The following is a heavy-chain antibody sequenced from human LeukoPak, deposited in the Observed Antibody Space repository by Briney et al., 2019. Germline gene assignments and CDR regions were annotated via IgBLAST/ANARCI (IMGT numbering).Heavy chain of an antibody. CDR1: GGSISSYY. CDR3: ARLGYSNYFGLFDY. D-gene: IGHD4-11*01. V-gene: IGHV4-4*07. J-gene: IGHJ4*02. CDR2: IYTSGST. Sequence: SETLSLTCTVSGGSISSYYWSWIRQPAGKGLEWIGRIYTSGSTNYNPSLKSRVTMSVDTSKNQFSLKLSSVTAADTAVYYCARLGYSNYFGLFDYWGQGTLVTVSS.